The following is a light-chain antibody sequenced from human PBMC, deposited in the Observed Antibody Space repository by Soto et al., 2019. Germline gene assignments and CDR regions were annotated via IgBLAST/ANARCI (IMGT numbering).Light chain of an antibody. CDR3: SSYTSSSTSRV. CDR1: SSDVGGYNY. CDR2: DVS. J-gene: IGLJ2*01. V-gene: IGLV2-14*01. Sequence: QSVLTQPASVSGSPGQSITISCTGTSSDVGGYNYVSWYQQHPGKAPKLMIYDVSNRPSGVSNRFSGSKSGNTASLTISGLQAEDEADYYCSSYTSSSTSRVFGGGTKLT.